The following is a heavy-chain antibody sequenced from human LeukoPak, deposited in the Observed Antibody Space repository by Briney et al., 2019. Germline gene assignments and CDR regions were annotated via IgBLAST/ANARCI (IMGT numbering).Heavy chain of an antibody. CDR3: ARDLGRFSPYAYQLLHPYYFDY. Sequence: GASVKVSCKASGGTFSSYAISWVRQAPGQGLEWMGRIIPILGIANYAQKFQGRVTITADKSTSTAYMELSSLRSEDTAVYYCARDLGRFSPYAYQLLHPYYFDYWGQGTLVTVSS. J-gene: IGHJ4*02. V-gene: IGHV1-69*04. CDR2: IIPILGIA. D-gene: IGHD2-2*01. CDR1: GGTFSSYA.